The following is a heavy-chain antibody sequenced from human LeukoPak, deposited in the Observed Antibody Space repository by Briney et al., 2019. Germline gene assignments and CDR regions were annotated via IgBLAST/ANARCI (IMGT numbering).Heavy chain of an antibody. D-gene: IGHD5-12*01. V-gene: IGHV4-39*02. CDR2: VNHGGGT. CDR3: AKVVYWVRF. J-gene: IGHJ4*02. Sequence: SETLSLTCTVSGGSVSRTNYYWAWIRQPPGKGLEWIGTVNHGGGTHHNTSLKSRVTISIDTSTNHFSLRLTSVTAEDTAVYYCAKVVYWVRFWGRGTLVTVSS. CDR1: GGSVSRTNYY.